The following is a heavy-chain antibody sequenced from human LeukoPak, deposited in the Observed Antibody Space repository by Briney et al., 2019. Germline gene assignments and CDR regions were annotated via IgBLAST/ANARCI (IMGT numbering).Heavy chain of an antibody. V-gene: IGHV3-11*04. J-gene: IGHJ3*02. Sequence: PGGSLRLSCAASGFTFSDYYMSWIRQAPGKGLEWVSYISSSSSTIYYADSVKGRFTISRDNAKNSLYLQMNSLRAEDTAVYYCARDDRWSSRGDAFDIWGQGTMVTVSS. CDR2: ISSSSSTI. D-gene: IGHD6-13*01. CDR1: GFTFSDYY. CDR3: ARDDRWSSRGDAFDI.